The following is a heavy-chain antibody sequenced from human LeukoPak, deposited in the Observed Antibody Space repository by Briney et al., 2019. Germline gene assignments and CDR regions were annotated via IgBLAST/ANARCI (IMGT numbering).Heavy chain of an antibody. Sequence: GGSLRLSCAASGFTFSNYWMSWVRQAPGKGLEWVANIKQDGSEKYYVESVKGRLTISRDNAKNSLYLQMNSLRAEDTALYYCASGGSYYPLFDYWGQGTLVTVSS. CDR3: ASGGSYYPLFDY. D-gene: IGHD1-26*01. V-gene: IGHV3-7*01. CDR1: GFTFSNYW. CDR2: IKQDGSEK. J-gene: IGHJ4*02.